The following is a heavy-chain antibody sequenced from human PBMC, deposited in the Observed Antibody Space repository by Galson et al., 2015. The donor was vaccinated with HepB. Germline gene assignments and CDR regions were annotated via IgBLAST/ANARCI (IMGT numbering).Heavy chain of an antibody. D-gene: IGHD5-24*01. V-gene: IGHV2-70*11. CDR3: ARTHYGDGYNEGFDS. J-gene: IGHJ4*02. CDR2: IDWDDEK. Sequence: PALVKPTQTLTLTCTFSGFSLTSSGMCVNWIRQSPGKALEWLARIDWDDEKRYSTSLQTRLTISKDTSKNEVVLKISNMDPVDTATYYCARTHYGDGYNEGFDSWGQGALVSVSS. CDR1: GFSLTSSGMC.